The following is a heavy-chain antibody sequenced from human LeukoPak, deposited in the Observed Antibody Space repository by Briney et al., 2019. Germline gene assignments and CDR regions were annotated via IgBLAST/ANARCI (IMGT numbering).Heavy chain of an antibody. D-gene: IGHD2-15*01. CDR2: ISSSSSTI. J-gene: IGHJ4*02. CDR3: ARGLQSFDY. CDR1: GFTFSTYS. V-gene: IGHV3-48*01. Sequence: PGGSLRLSCAASGFTFSTYSMNWVRQAPGKGLEWISYISSSSSTIHYADSVKGRFTISRDNAKNSLYLQMNSLRAEDTAVYYCARGLQSFDYWGQGSLVTVSS.